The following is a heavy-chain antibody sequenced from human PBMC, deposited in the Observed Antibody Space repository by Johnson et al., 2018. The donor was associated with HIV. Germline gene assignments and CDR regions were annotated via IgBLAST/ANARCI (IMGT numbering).Heavy chain of an antibody. CDR1: GFTFSSYA. J-gene: IGHJ3*01. CDR2: ISYDGSNK. CDR3: VFGEDYYDSGGHHHGPAAFDF. D-gene: IGHD3-22*01. V-gene: IGHV3-30-3*01. Sequence: QVQLVESGGGVVQPGRSLRLSCAASGFTFSSYAMHWVRQAPGKGLEWVAVISYDGSNKYYAESVKGRFNISRDNAKNSLYLQMNSLRAEDTALYYCVFGEDYYDSGGHHHGPAAFDFWGLGTMVTVSS.